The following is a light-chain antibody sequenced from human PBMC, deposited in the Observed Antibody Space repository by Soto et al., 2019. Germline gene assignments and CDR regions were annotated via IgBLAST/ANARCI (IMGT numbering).Light chain of an antibody. V-gene: IGLV2-14*01. CDR1: SSNIGNNY. CDR3: ISYSSRSTLV. J-gene: IGLJ3*02. CDR2: EVS. Sequence: QSVLTQPPSVSAAPGQKVTLSCSGSSSNIGNNYVSWYQQLPGTAPKLLIYEVSARPSGVSNRFSGSKSGNTASLTISGLQAEDAADYFCISYSSRSTLVFGVGTKLTVL.